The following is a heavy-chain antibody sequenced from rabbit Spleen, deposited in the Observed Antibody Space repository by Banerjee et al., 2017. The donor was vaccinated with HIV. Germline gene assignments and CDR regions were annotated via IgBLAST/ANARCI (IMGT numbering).Heavy chain of an antibody. D-gene: IGHD3-1*01. V-gene: IGHV1S40*01. J-gene: IGHJ4*01. CDR1: GFSFSSGYW. CDR3: VRWGTGSDYAFNL. Sequence: QSLEESGGDLVKPGASLTLTCTASGFSFSSGYWICWVRQAPGKGLEWIACIYAGSSGSTYYASWAKGRFTISKTSSTTVTLQMTSLTAADTATYLCVRWGTGSDYAFNLWGPGTLVTVS. CDR2: IYAGSSGST.